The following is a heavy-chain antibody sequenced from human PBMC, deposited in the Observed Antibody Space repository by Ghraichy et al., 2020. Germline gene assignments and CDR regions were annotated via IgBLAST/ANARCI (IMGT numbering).Heavy chain of an antibody. V-gene: IGHV1-69*13. CDR1: GGTFSSYA. CDR3: ARVQDNRNYLNHWYFDL. Sequence: SVKVSCKASGGTFSSYAISWVRQAPGQGLEWMGGIIPIFGTANYAQKFQGRVTITADESTSTAYMELSSLRSEDTAVYYCARVQDNRNYLNHWYFDLWGRGTLVTVSS. D-gene: IGHD1-7*01. J-gene: IGHJ2*01. CDR2: IIPIFGTA.